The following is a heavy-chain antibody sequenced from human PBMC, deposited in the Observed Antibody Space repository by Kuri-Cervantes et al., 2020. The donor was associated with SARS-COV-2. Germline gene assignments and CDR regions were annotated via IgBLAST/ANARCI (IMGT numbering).Heavy chain of an antibody. CDR3: AKGIAVAGTGGFDY. Sequence: GESLKISCAASGFTFDDYAMHWVRQAPGKGLEWVANIKQDGSEKYYVDSVKGRFTISRDNAKNSLYLQMNSLRAEDTAVYYCAKGIAVAGTGGFDYWGQGTLVTVSS. CDR2: IKQDGSEK. D-gene: IGHD6-19*01. V-gene: IGHV3-7*01. CDR1: GFTFDDYA. J-gene: IGHJ4*02.